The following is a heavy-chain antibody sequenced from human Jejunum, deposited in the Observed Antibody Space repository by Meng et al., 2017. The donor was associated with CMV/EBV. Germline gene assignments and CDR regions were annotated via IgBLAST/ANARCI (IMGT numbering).Heavy chain of an antibody. D-gene: IGHD4-23*01. CDR2: IHPNAGSI. V-gene: IGHV1-2*06. CDR1: GYTFTAYW. Sequence: EDSGYTFTAYWTHWVRQAPGQGLEWMGRIHPNAGSIDYAQKFQGRVTMTRDTSISTVYMDLSSLTSDDTAVYYCTRDYSGNWAIDYWGQGTLVTVSS. CDR3: TRDYSGNWAIDY. J-gene: IGHJ4*02.